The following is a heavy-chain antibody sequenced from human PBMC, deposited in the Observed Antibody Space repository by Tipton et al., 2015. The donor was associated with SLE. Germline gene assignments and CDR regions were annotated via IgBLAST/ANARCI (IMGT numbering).Heavy chain of an antibody. V-gene: IGHV4-4*07. D-gene: IGHD1-1*01. CDR1: GDSFSSSF. J-gene: IGHJ6*03. Sequence: TLSLTCTVSGDSFSSSFWSWIRQPAGQGLEWVGRIHITGNTAYNPSLKSRVTISVDTSKNQVSLRLSSVTAADTAVYYCASESGIAVPRGYIYYMDVWRK. CDR3: ASESGIAVPRGYIYYMDV. CDR2: IHITGNT.